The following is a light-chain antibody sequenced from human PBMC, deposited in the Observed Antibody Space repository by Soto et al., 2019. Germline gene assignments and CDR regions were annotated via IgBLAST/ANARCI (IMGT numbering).Light chain of an antibody. Sequence: QSVLTQPASVSGSPGQSITISCTGTSSDVGRYNLVSWYQQHPDKAPKLIIYEGTKRPSGVSSRFSGSKSGNTASLTISGLQAEDEADYYCYSYAGTTIFYVFGTGTKLTVL. V-gene: IGLV2-23*01. CDR2: EGT. CDR3: YSYAGTTIFYV. CDR1: SSDVGRYNL. J-gene: IGLJ1*01.